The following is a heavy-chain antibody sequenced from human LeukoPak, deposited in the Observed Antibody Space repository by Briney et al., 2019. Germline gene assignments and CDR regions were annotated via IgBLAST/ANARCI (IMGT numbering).Heavy chain of an antibody. J-gene: IGHJ6*02. D-gene: IGHD2-2*01. Sequence: SETLSLTCTVSGGSVSSSSHYWSWIRQPPGKGLEGIGYIYYSGSTNCNPSLKSRVTISVDTSKNQFSLKLSSVTAADTAVYYCARDVPALYYGMDVWGQGTTVTVSS. V-gene: IGHV4-61*01. CDR3: ARDVPALYYGMDV. CDR2: IYYSGST. CDR1: GGSVSSSSHY.